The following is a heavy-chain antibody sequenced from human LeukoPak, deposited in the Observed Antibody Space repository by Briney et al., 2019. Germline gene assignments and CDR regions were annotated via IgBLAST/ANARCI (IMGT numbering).Heavy chain of an antibody. CDR2: ISAYNGNS. Sequence: ASVKVSCKASGYTFTSYGISWVRQAPGQGLEWMGWISAYNGNSNYAQKLQGRVTLTTDTSTSTAYMELRSLRSDDTAVYYCARDLGFVDTAMVFNYWGQGTLVTVSS. CDR1: GYTFTSYG. CDR3: ARDLGFVDTAMVFNY. V-gene: IGHV1-18*01. D-gene: IGHD5-18*01. J-gene: IGHJ4*02.